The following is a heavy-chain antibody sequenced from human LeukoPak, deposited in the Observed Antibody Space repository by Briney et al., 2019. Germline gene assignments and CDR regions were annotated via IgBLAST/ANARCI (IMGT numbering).Heavy chain of an antibody. J-gene: IGHJ4*02. D-gene: IGHD5-12*01. CDR1: GDSMSSYY. V-gene: IGHV4-4*07. Sequence: SETLSLTCTVSGDSMSSYYWSWIRQPAGEGLEWIGRFYTSGSTNYNPSLKSRVTMSVDTSKNQFFLKLNSVTAADTAIYYCARGHSGYDDYWGQGTLVTVSS. CDR2: FYTSGST. CDR3: ARGHSGYDDY.